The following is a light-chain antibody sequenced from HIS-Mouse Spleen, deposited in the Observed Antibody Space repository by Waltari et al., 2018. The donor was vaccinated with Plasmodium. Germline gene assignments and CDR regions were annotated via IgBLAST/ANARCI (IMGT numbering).Light chain of an antibody. CDR1: QSVSTS. CDR2: DAS. V-gene: IGKV3-11*01. J-gene: IGKJ4*01. Sequence: EIVLTQSPATLSLSPGERATPSCRPSQSVSTSLAWYQQKPGQAPRLLIYDASNRATGIPARFSGSGSWTDFTLTISSLEPEDFAVYYCQQRSNWPRVLTFGGGTKVEIK. CDR3: QQRSNWPRVLT.